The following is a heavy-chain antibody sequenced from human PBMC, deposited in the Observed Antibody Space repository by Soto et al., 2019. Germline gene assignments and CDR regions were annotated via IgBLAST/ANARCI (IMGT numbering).Heavy chain of an antibody. D-gene: IGHD2-15*01. V-gene: IGHV3-11*01. Sequence: GGSLRLSCAASGFRLRDYYMTWIRQAPGKGLELLSYISPGGDIIKYADPVKGRFIISRDNAKNSLYLHMNSLRAEDTAVYYCTRDPRMTDFWGQCTLVNVSS. CDR1: GFRLRDYY. CDR2: ISPGGDII. J-gene: IGHJ4*02. CDR3: TRDPRMTDF.